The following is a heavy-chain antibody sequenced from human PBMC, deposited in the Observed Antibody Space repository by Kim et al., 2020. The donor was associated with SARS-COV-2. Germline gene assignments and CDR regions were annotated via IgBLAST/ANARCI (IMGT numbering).Heavy chain of an antibody. CDR3: ARDLRYSSSYSVPYYYGMDV. Sequence: RVTISVDTSKNQFSLKLSSVTAADTAVYYCARDLRYSSSYSVPYYYGMDVWGQGTTVTVSS. V-gene: IGHV4-59*01. J-gene: IGHJ6*02. D-gene: IGHD6-13*01.